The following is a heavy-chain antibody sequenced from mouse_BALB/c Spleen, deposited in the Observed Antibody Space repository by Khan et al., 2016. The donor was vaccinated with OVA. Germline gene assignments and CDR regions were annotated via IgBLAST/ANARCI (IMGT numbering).Heavy chain of an antibody. J-gene: IGHJ4*01. Sequence: VQLKESGPGLVKPSQSLSLTCTVTGYSITSNYAWNWIRQFPGNKLEWMGYISYSGSTNYNPSLKSRTSITRDTSKNQFFLQLNSVTTDDAATYYCTRENYYGYAIDYWGQGTSITVSS. D-gene: IGHD1-1*01. V-gene: IGHV3-2*02. CDR2: ISYSGST. CDR3: TRENYYGYAIDY. CDR1: GYSITSNYA.